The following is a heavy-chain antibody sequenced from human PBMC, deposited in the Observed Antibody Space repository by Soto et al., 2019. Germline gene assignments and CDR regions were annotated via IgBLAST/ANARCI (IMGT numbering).Heavy chain of an antibody. J-gene: IGHJ5*02. Sequence: ASVKVSCKASGYPFDTYGINWVRQAPGQRPEWMGWISAYNGQTDYAQNFQGRVTMATDTSTSTAYMELRNLRSDDTAVYYCARDPQEFSNSYSFDPWGPGTLVTVSS. D-gene: IGHD2-21*01. CDR3: ARDPQEFSNSYSFDP. CDR2: ISAYNGQT. V-gene: IGHV1-18*01. CDR1: GYPFDTYG.